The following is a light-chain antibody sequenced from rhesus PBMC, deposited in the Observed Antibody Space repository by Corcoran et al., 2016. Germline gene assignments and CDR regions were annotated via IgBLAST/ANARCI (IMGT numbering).Light chain of an antibody. CDR2: KAT. CDR3: LQYSSSPYS. CDR1: QGISSW. Sequence: DIQMTQSPSSLSASVGDKVTITCRASQGISSWLAWYQQKPGKAPKLLIKKATSLQSGVPSRFSGSGSGTDFTLTISRLQPEDFATSYCLQYSSSPYSFGQGTKVEIK. J-gene: IGKJ2*01. V-gene: IGKV1-22*01.